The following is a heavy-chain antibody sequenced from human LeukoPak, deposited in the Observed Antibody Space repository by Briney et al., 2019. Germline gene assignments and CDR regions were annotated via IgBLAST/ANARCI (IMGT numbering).Heavy chain of an antibody. CDR2: IYLGDSDT. Sequence: GESLQISCQNSGNTLSHFWVAWVRQLPGKGLEWMGIIYLGDSDTRYSPSFQGQVTISADKSTSTAYLQWRSLEASDTAIYFCARQGNYDSHPDNHWGQGTLVTVSS. CDR1: GNTLSHFW. CDR3: ARQGNYDSHPDNH. J-gene: IGHJ4*02. V-gene: IGHV5-51*01. D-gene: IGHD3-22*01.